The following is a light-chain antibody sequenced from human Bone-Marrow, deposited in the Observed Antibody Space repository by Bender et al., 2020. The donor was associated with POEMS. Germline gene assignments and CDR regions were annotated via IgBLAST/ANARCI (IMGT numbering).Light chain of an antibody. Sequence: QSALTQPASVSGSLGQSVTISCTGTSSDVGSYNLVSWYQQHPGRAPKLMIYEVNKRPSGISNHFSGSKSGNTASLTISGLQAEDEADYYCCSYAGSSTLVFGGGTKLTVL. CDR3: CSYAGSSTLV. CDR2: EVN. CDR1: SSDVGSYNL. V-gene: IGLV2-23*02. J-gene: IGLJ2*01.